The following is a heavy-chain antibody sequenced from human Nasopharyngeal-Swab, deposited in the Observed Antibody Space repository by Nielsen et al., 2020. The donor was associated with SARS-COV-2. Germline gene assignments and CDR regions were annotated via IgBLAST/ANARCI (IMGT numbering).Heavy chain of an antibody. CDR1: GGSFSGYY. CDR3: ARGIAAAGTRFHYYYYYYMDV. J-gene: IGHJ6*03. D-gene: IGHD6-13*01. V-gene: IGHV4-34*01. Sequence: SETLSLTCAVYGGSFSGYYWSWIRQPPGKGLEWIGEINQSGSTNYNPSLKSRVTISVDKSKNQFSLKLSSVTAADTAVYYCARGIAAAGTRFHYYYYYYMDVWGKGTTVTVSS. CDR2: INQSGST.